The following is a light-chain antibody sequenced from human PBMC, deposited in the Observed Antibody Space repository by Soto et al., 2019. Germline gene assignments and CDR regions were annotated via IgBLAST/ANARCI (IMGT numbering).Light chain of an antibody. CDR2: AAY. CDR1: QRVKSS. Sequence: EVVLTQSPAILSLSPGERATLSCRASQRVKSSLAWYQQKPGQPPSLLIYAAYHTATAIPTRFSGSGYGTDFTLTISSLEPEDVVFYFCQQRINWPPVTFGGGTQV. V-gene: IGKV3-11*01. CDR3: QQRINWPPVT. J-gene: IGKJ4*01.